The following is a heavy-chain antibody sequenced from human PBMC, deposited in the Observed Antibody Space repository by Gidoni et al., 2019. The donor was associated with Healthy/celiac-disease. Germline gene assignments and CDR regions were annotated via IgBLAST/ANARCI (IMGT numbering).Heavy chain of an antibody. CDR3: ARDQWELHFDY. CDR1: GFTFSSYG. CDR2: IWYDGSNK. J-gene: IGHJ4*02. D-gene: IGHD1-26*01. V-gene: IGHV3-33*01. Sequence: QVQLVAPGGGVVQPGRSLRLSCAASGFTFSSYGMHWGRQAPGKGLEWVAVIWYDGSNKYYADSKNTLYLQMNSLRAEDTAVYYCARDQWELHFDYWGQGTLVTVSS.